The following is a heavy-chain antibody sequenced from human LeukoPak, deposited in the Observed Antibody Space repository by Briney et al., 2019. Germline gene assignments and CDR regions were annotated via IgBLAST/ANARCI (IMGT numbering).Heavy chain of an antibody. V-gene: IGHV3-33*01. D-gene: IGHD4-11*01. CDR3: ATDAQRGLDYSYSLEH. CDR2: IWSDATNE. CDR1: GFTFSHFG. J-gene: IGHJ5*02. Sequence: GTSLRLSCEAYGFTFSHFGIHWVRQAPGKGLEWVAVIWSDATNEYYADSVKGRFTISRDNFKNTVSLQMNSLRAEDTAVYYCATDAQRGLDYSYSLEHWGQGSLVIVSS.